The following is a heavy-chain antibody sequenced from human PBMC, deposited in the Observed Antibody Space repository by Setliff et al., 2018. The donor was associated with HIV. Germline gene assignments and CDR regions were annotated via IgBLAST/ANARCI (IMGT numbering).Heavy chain of an antibody. CDR2: INVHNGDT. CDR1: GYRFSSYG. Sequence: KVSCKASGYRFSSYGITWVRHAPGQGLEWMGWINVHNGDTKFAQRFQDRLTMTTDTSTTTAYMDLRSLRSDDTAVYYCARGLPADGYAFDLWGQGTMVTVSS. V-gene: IGHV1-18*01. J-gene: IGHJ3*01. D-gene: IGHD6-13*01. CDR3: ARGLPADGYAFDL.